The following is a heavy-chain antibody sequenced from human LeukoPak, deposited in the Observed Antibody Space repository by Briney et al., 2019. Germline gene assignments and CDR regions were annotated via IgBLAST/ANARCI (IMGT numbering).Heavy chain of an antibody. CDR2: IYTRGST. CDR3: ARGRYCSADICSGGDAIDI. Sequence: KPSETLSLTCTVSGGSINNYYWSWIRQPAGKGLEWIGRIYTRGSTNYNPSLKSRVTMSVDTSKNQFSLKLSSVTAADTAVYYCARGRYCSADICSGGDAIDIWGQGTMVSVSS. V-gene: IGHV4-4*07. J-gene: IGHJ3*02. D-gene: IGHD2-15*01. CDR1: GGSINNYY.